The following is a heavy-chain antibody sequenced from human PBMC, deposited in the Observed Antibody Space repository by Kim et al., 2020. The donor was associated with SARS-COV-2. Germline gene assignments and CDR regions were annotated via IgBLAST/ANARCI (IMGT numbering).Heavy chain of an antibody. CDR2: ISYDSTKK. CDR3: AKDLKMWTGYYDSNAYMKGTEFDS. V-gene: IGHV3-30*18. J-gene: IGHJ4*02. CDR1: GVTLSTYG. D-gene: IGHD3-22*01. Sequence: GGSLRLSCAGSGVTLSTYGMHWVRQAPGKGLEWVAVISYDSTKKYYTDSVKGRFTISRDNSNNTVFLQMNSLGADDTAVYYCAKDLKMWTGYYDSNAYMKGTEFDSWGQGTLVTVSS.